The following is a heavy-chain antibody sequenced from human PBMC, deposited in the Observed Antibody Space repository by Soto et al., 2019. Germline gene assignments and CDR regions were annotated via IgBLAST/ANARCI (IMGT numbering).Heavy chain of an antibody. D-gene: IGHD2-15*01. J-gene: IGHJ4*02. V-gene: IGHV3-30*03. CDR1: GFIFSTYG. Sequence: QVQLVESGGGVVQPGGSLRLSCATSGFIFSTYGMQWVRQSPGEGLEWVAVMANDRSYQYYADSVKGRFTISRDNSKNTLYLQMDSLRREDTAVYYCARSIGGSSYYPPDYWGQGTRVTVSS. CDR3: ARSIGGSSYYPPDY. CDR2: MANDRSYQ.